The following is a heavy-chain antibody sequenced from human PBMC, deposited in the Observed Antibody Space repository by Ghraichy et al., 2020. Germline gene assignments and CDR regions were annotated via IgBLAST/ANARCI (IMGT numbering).Heavy chain of an antibody. Sequence: SETLSLTCAVYGGSFSGYYWSWIRQPPGKGLEWIGEINHSGSTNYNPSLKSRVTISVDTSKNQFSLKLSSVTAADTAVYYCARGRGLDYWGQGTLVTVSS. CDR1: GGSFSGYY. CDR3: ARGRGLDY. CDR2: INHSGST. V-gene: IGHV4-34*01. J-gene: IGHJ4*02.